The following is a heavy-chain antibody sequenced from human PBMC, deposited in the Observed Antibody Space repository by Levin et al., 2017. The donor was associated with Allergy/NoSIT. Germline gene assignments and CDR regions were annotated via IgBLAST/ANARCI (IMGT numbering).Heavy chain of an antibody. V-gene: IGHV1-69*10. Sequence: ASVKVSCRASGDTFSRSSISWVRQAPGQGLEWMGGIFPMLGSTGYAQKFQGRVTINADKSTSTAYMELSSLRSEDTAVYYCARVSPPPRGLDNYDPSGYFYPFDYWGQGTLVTVSS. J-gene: IGHJ4*02. CDR1: GDTFSRSS. CDR2: IFPMLGST. D-gene: IGHD3-22*01. CDR3: ARVSPPPRGLDNYDPSGYFYPFDY.